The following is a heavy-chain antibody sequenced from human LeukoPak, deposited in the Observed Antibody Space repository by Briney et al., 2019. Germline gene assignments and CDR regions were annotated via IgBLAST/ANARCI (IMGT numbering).Heavy chain of an antibody. Sequence: SETLSLTCAVYGGSFSGYYWSWIRQPPGEGLEWIGEINHSGSTNYNPSLKSRVTISVDTSKNQFSLKLSSVTAADTAVYYCARGGRFIAAAGAPYYYYYGMDVWGQGTTVTVSS. J-gene: IGHJ6*02. CDR2: INHSGST. D-gene: IGHD6-13*01. CDR3: ARGGRFIAAAGAPYYYYYGMDV. V-gene: IGHV4-34*01. CDR1: GGSFSGYY.